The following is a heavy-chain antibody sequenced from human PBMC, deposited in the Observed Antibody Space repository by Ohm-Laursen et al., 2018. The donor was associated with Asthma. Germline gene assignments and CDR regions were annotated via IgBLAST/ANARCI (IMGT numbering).Heavy chain of an antibody. CDR3: ARLDWVQSMFDS. CDR1: GASVGDSTWS. CDR2: MSYRGGI. D-gene: IGHD3-9*01. V-gene: IGHV4-59*02. Sequence: TLSLTCAVSGASVGDSTWSWSWVRQSPGRELEFIAYMSYRGGINYNPSLQSRVTLSIDTSKNQVSLRLISVTAADTALYFCARLDWVQSMFDSWGQGNLVTVSS. J-gene: IGHJ4*02.